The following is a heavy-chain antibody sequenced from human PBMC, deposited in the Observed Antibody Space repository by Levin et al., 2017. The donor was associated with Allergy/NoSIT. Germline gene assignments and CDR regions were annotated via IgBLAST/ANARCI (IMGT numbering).Heavy chain of an antibody. Sequence: ASVKVSCKASGYTFTGYYMHWVRQAPGQGLEWMGWINPNSGGTNYAQKFQGRVTMTRDTSISTAYMELSRLRSDDTAVYYCARSSTYCSGGTCYLGYWGQGTLVTVSS. J-gene: IGHJ4*02. CDR1: GYTFTGYY. CDR2: INPNSGGT. CDR3: ARSSTYCSGGTCYLGY. D-gene: IGHD2-15*01. V-gene: IGHV1-2*02.